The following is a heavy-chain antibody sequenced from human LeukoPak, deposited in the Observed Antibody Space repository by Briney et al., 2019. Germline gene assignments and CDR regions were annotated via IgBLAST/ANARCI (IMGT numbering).Heavy chain of an antibody. CDR2: FYSGGST. CDR1: GFIVSNYC. D-gene: IGHD3-3*01. Sequence: GGSLRLSCAASGFIVSNYCMSWVRPAPGRGLEWVSVFYSGGSTHYADSVKGRFTISRDNSRNTLYLQRNSLRAEDTAVYYCARSPVFRFLGYPEGFDNWGQGTLVTVSS. CDR3: ARSPVFRFLGYPEGFDN. J-gene: IGHJ4*02. V-gene: IGHV3-66*01.